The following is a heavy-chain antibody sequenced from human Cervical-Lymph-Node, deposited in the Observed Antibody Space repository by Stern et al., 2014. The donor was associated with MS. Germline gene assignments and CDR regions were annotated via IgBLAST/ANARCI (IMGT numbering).Heavy chain of an antibody. CDR3: ARHCGFRPGCIDY. CDR2: NYPGDSDT. Sequence: VQLVESGAEVKKPGESLKISCKGSGYSFTSYWNGWGRQMPGKGLEGMRINYPGDSDTRYSPSFQGQVTISADKSISTAYLQWSSLKASDTAMYYCARHCGFRPGCIDYWGQGTLVTVSS. CDR1: GYSFTSYW. J-gene: IGHJ4*02. V-gene: IGHV5-51*01. D-gene: IGHD2-21*01.